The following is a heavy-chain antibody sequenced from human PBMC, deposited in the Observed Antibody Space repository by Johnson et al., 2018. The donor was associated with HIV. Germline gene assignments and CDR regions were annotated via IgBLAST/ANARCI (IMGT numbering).Heavy chain of an antibody. CDR1: GFTFRNYG. Sequence: QVQLVESGGGVVQPGRSLRLSCVASGFTFRNYGMHWVRQAPGKGLEWVAAISYDGSVKYYADAVKGRFTISRDNSKNTLYLQMNSLRAEDTAVYYCAKAMGGWLLAHAFDIWGQGTMVTISS. CDR3: AKAMGGWLLAHAFDI. J-gene: IGHJ3*02. CDR2: ISYDGSVK. D-gene: IGHD3-22*01. V-gene: IGHV3-30*18.